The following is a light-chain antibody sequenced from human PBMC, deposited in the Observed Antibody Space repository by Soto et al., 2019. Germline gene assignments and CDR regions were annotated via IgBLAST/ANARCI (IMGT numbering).Light chain of an antibody. CDR2: LGS. J-gene: IGKJ3*01. CDR1: QSLLHSNGYNY. Sequence: IVITQSPLSLPVTPGEPASISCRSSQSLLHSNGYNYLDWYLQKPGQSPQLLIYLGSNRASGVPDRFSGSGSGTDFTLKISRVEAEDVGVYYCMQALQTPWTFGPGTKVDIK. V-gene: IGKV2-28*01. CDR3: MQALQTPWT.